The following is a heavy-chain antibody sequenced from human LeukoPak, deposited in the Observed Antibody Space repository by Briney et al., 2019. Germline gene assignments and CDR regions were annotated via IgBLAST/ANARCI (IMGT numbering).Heavy chain of an antibody. V-gene: IGHV4-39*01. CDR2: IYYSGST. CDR1: GGSISSSSYY. D-gene: IGHD3-10*01. J-gene: IGHJ4*02. CDR3: AGGQRSVWRFGFYYFDY. Sequence: SETLSLTCTVSGGSISSSSYYWGWIRQPPGKGLEWIGSIYYSGSTYYNPSLKSRVTISVDTSKNQFSLKLSSVTAADTAVYYCAGGQRSVWRFGFYYFDYWGQGTPVTVSS.